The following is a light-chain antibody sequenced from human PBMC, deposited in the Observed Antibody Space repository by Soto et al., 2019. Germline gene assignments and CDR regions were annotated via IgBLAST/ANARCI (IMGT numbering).Light chain of an antibody. CDR1: QSVSSSY. CDR3: QQYGSSPWT. CDR2: GAS. Sequence: EIVLTQSPGTLSLSPGERATLSCRASQSVSSSYLAWYQQKPGQAPRLLIDGASSRATGIPDRFSGSGSVTDFTLTISRLEPEDFAVYYCQQYGSSPWTFGQGTKVEIK. V-gene: IGKV3-20*01. J-gene: IGKJ1*01.